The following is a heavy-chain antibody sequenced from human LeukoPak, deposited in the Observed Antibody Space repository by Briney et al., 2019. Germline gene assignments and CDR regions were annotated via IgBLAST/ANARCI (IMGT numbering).Heavy chain of an antibody. CDR2: ISFSGSPT. D-gene: IGHD4-23*01. CDR1: GFTFSDYY. J-gene: IGHJ4*02. Sequence: KSGGSLRLSCAASGFTFSDYYKSWIRRAPGKGLEWVSYISFSGSPTQYADSVKGRFTISRDNAKNSLYLQMNSLRAEDTAVYYCARGPTRGNSFDYWGQGTLVTVSS. CDR3: ARGPTRGNSFDY. V-gene: IGHV3-11*04.